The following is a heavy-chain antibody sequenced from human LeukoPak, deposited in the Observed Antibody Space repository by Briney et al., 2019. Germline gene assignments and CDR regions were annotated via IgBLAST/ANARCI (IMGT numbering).Heavy chain of an antibody. D-gene: IGHD2-8*01. V-gene: IGHV3-33*01. CDR1: GFTFRRYG. CDR2: MWFDGSNK. CDR3: ARDNGLSQGSYFDY. Sequence: PGRPLRLSGAASGFTFRRYGMHGFPQAPGKGLEGVPGMWFDGSNKYYPDSVKGRFTISRNKSKNTLYLQMNSLRAEDTAVYYCARDNGLSQGSYFDYWGQGTLVTVSS. J-gene: IGHJ4*02.